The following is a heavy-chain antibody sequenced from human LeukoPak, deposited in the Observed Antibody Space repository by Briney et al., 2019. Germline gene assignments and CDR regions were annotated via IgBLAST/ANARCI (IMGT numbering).Heavy chain of an antibody. CDR1: GGSISSYY. J-gene: IGHJ4*02. Sequence: PSETLSLTCTVSGGSISSYYWSRIRQPPGKGLEWIGYIYYSGSTNYNPSLKSRVTISVDTSKNQFSLKLSSVTAADTAVYYCARFSSSSWLMGFDYWGQGTLVTVSS. D-gene: IGHD6-13*01. CDR3: ARFSSSSWLMGFDY. V-gene: IGHV4-59*01. CDR2: IYYSGST.